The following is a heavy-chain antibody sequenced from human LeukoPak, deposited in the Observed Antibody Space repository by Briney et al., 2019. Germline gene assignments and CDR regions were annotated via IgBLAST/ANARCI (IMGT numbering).Heavy chain of an antibody. CDR1: GYTFTSYY. J-gene: IGHJ6*03. CDR2: INPSGGST. Sequence: WASVKVSCKASGYTFTSYYMHWVRQAPGQGLEWMGIINPSGGSTSYAQKFQGRVTMTRDTSISTAYMELSRLRSDDTAVYYCARDWRGYYGSGSQYYMDVWGKGTTVTISS. D-gene: IGHD3-10*01. CDR3: ARDWRGYYGSGSQYYMDV. V-gene: IGHV1-46*01.